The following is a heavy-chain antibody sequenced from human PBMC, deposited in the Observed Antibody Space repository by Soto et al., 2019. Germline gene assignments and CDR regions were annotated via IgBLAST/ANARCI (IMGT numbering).Heavy chain of an antibody. CDR1: GGSISSSSYY. CDR2: IYYSGST. CDR3: AGRYCSGGSCYGLDY. Sequence: QLQLQESGPGLVKPSETLSLTCTVSGGSISSSSYYWGWIRQPPGKGLEWIGSIYYSGSTYYNPSLKRRVTISVDTSKNQFSLKLSSVTAADTAVYYCAGRYCSGGSCYGLDYWGQGTLVTVSS. V-gene: IGHV4-39*01. J-gene: IGHJ4*02. D-gene: IGHD2-15*01.